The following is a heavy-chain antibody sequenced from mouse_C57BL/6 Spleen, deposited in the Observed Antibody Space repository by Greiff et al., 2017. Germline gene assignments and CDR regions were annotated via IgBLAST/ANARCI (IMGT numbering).Heavy chain of an antibody. V-gene: IGHV5-12*01. J-gene: IGHJ4*01. CDR2: ISNGGGST. CDR3: ARPLGTEDAMDY. D-gene: IGHD4-1*01. CDR1: GFTFSDYY. Sequence: EVQVVESGGGLVQPGGSLKLSCAASGFTFSDYYMYWVRQTPEKRLEWVAYISNGGGSTYYPDTVKGRFTISRDNAKNTLYLQMSRLKSEDTAMYYCARPLGTEDAMDYWGQGTSVTVSS.